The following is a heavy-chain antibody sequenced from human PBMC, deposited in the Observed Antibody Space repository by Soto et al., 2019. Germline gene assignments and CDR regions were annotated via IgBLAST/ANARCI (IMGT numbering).Heavy chain of an antibody. Sequence: PGGSLRLSCAASGFIFSSYGMHWVRQTPGKGLERVAIISYDGSNKYYEDSVKGRFTISRYNSKNTLFLQMNSLRTEEAAVYYYAKDPALYYDFRSGPGRYGMGVWGQGNTVTVSS. CDR3: AKDPALYYDFRSGPGRYGMGV. V-gene: IGHV3-30*18. J-gene: IGHJ6*02. D-gene: IGHD3-3*01. CDR2: ISYDGSNK. CDR1: GFIFSSYG.